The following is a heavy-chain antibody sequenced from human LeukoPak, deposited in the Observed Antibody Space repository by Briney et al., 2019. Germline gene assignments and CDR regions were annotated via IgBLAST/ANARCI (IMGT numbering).Heavy chain of an antibody. D-gene: IGHD3-9*01. V-gene: IGHV1-3*01. J-gene: IGHJ5*02. CDR1: GYTFTTYA. CDR3: ARAPYDILTGYSLNWFDP. Sequence: ASVKVSCKASGYTFTTYAMHWVRQAPGQRLEWMGWINGDNGNTKYSQKFQGRVTITRDTSAYTAYMELRSLSSADTAVYFCARAPYDILTGYSLNWFDPWGQGTLVTVSS. CDR2: INGDNGNT.